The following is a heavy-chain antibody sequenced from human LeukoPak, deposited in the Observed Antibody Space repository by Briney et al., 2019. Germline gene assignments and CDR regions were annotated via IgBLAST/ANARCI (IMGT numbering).Heavy chain of an antibody. Sequence: SETLSLTCTVSGGSISSYYWSWIRQPPGKGLEWIGYIYYSGSTNYNPSLKSRVTISVDTSKNQFSLKLSSVTAADTAVYYCARGVSPYSSSLGKFDPWGQGTLVTVSS. CDR3: ARGVSPYSSSLGKFDP. V-gene: IGHV4-59*01. CDR1: GGSISSYY. D-gene: IGHD6-6*01. CDR2: IYYSGST. J-gene: IGHJ5*02.